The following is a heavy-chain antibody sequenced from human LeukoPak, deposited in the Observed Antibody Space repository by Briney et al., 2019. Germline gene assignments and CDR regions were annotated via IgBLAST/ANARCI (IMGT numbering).Heavy chain of an antibody. J-gene: IGHJ3*02. CDR3: AKIFIAAAAPRENAFDI. Sequence: PGGSLRLSCAASGFTFSSYAMSWVCQAPGKGLEWVSAISGSGGSTYYADSVKGRFTISRDNSKNTLYLQMNSLGAEDTAVYYCAKIFIAAAAPRENAFDIWGQGTMVTVSS. V-gene: IGHV3-23*01. CDR1: GFTFSSYA. CDR2: ISGSGGST. D-gene: IGHD6-13*01.